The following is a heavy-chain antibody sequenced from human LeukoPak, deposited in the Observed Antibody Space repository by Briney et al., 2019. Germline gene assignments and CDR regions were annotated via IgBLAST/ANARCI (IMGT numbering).Heavy chain of an antibody. Sequence: ASVKVSCKAFGYTFTSNYMHWVRQAPGQGPEWMGVISPSGGSTTYAQKFQGRVTLTRDMSTSTVYMELSSLRSEDTAVYYCASANTVRGVNRWFDPWGQGTLVTVSS. CDR3: ASANTVRGVNRWFDP. D-gene: IGHD3-10*01. J-gene: IGHJ5*02. CDR1: GYTFTSNY. V-gene: IGHV1-46*01. CDR2: ISPSGGST.